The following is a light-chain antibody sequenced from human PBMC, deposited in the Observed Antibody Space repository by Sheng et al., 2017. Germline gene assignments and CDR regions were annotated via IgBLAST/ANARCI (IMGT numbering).Light chain of an antibody. J-gene: IGLJ3*02. Sequence: QSALTQPASVSGSPGQSITISCTGASGDVGSFDLVSWYQQYPGKVPKLIIYEVDKRPPGVSDRFSGSRSASTASLTISGLQADDEADYYCSSYVGTYRMFGGGTKVTVL. CDR2: EVD. V-gene: IGLV2-23*02. CDR1: SGDVGSFDL. CDR3: SSYVGTYRM.